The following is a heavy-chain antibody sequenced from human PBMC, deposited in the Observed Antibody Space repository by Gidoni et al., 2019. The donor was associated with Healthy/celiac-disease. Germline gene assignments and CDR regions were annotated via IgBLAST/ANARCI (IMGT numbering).Heavy chain of an antibody. CDR2: ISAYNGNK. CDR3: ARSSYGDYGPNDY. Sequence: QFRLVHSVSGGKNPGAPVKVSCKASGYTFTRYGISWVRQAPGQGLEWMGWISAYNGNKNNAQKLQGRVTMTTDTSTSTAYMELRSLRSDDTAVYYCARSSYGDYGPNDYWGQGTLVTVSS. V-gene: IGHV1-18*01. J-gene: IGHJ4*02. CDR1: GYTFTRYG. D-gene: IGHD4-17*01.